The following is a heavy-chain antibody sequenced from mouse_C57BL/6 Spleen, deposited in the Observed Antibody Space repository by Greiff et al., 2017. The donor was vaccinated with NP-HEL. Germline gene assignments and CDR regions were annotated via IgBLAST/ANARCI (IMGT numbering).Heavy chain of an antibody. J-gene: IGHJ3*01. CDR1: GFNIRDDY. CDR2: IDPENGDT. Sequence: VQLKESGAELVRPGASVKLSCTASGFNIRDDYMHWVKQRPEQGLEWIGWIDPENGDTEYASKFQGKATITADTSSNTAYLQLSSLTSEDTAVYYCTTGGYWGQGTLVTVSA. CDR3: TTGGY. V-gene: IGHV14-4*01.